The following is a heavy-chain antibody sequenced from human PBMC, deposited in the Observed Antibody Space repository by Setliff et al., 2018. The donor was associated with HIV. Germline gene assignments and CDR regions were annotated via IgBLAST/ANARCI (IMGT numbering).Heavy chain of an antibody. CDR2: ISAYNGNT. CDR1: GYTLTSYG. CDR3: ARGSRSRVVVTVPYYYMDV. V-gene: IGHV1-18*01. J-gene: IGHJ6*03. D-gene: IGHD2-21*02. Sequence: ASVKVSCKASGYTLTSYGINWVRQAPGQGLEWMGWISAYNGNTNYAQKLQGRVTMTTDTSTSTAYMELSSLRSEDTAVYYCARGSRSRVVVTVPYYYMDVWGKGTTVTVSS.